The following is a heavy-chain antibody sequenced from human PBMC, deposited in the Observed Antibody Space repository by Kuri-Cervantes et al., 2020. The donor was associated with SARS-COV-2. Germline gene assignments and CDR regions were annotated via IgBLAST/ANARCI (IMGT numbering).Heavy chain of an antibody. CDR2: INPNSGGT. V-gene: IGHV1-2*04. D-gene: IGHD3-16*02. Sequence: ASVKVSCKASGYTFTGYYMHWVRQAPGQGLEWMGWINPNSGGTNSAQKFQGWVIMTRDTSISTAYMELSRLRCDDTAVYYCARGPSWGYFWGTYREGWDTFDIWGQGTMVTVSS. J-gene: IGHJ3*02. CDR1: GYTFTGYY. CDR3: ARGPSWGYFWGTYREGWDTFDI.